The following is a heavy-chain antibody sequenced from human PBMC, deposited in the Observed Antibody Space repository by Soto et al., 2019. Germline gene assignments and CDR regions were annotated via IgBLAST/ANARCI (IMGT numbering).Heavy chain of an antibody. D-gene: IGHD3-22*01. V-gene: IGHV3-7*03. CDR2: IKQAGSEK. J-gene: IGHJ4*02. Sequence: EVQLVESGGGLVQPGGSLRLSCAASGFTFSSYWMSWVRQAPGKGLEWVANIKQAGSEKYYVDSVKGRFTISRDNAKNSLYLQMNSLRAEDTAVYYCATTEGYYDSSGYYGYYFDYWGQGTLVTVSS. CDR1: GFTFSSYW. CDR3: ATTEGYYDSSGYYGYYFDY.